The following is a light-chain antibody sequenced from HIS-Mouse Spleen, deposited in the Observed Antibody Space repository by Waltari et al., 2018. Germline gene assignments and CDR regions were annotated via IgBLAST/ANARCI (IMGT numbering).Light chain of an antibody. Sequence: QSVLTQPPSVSGAPGQRVTISCTGSSSNIGAGYDVHWYQQLPGPAPKLLIYGNSNRPSGVPDRFSGSKSGTSASLAITGLQAEDEADYYCQSYDSSLSGYVFGTRTKVTVL. CDR1: SSNIGAGYD. CDR2: GNS. CDR3: QSYDSSLSGYV. V-gene: IGLV1-40*01. J-gene: IGLJ1*01.